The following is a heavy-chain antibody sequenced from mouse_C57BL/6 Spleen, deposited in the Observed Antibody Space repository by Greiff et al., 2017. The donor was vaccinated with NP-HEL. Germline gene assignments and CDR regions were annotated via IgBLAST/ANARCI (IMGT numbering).Heavy chain of an antibody. V-gene: IGHV14-4*01. CDR1: GFNIKDDY. D-gene: IGHD2-10*02. J-gene: IGHJ3*01. CDR2: IDPENGDT. CDR3: TTLYGFAY. Sequence: EVQLQQSGAELVRPGASVKLSCTASGFNIKDDYMHWVKQRPEQGLEWIGWIDPENGDTEYASKFQGKATITADTSSNTAYLQLSSLTSEDTAVYYCTTLYGFAYWGQGTLVTVSA.